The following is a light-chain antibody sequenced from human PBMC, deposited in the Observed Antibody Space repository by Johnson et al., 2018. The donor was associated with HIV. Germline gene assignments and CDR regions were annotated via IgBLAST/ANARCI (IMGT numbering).Light chain of an antibody. CDR3: GTWDSRLSAYV. Sequence: QSVLTQPPSVSAAPGQKVTISCSGSSSNIGNNYVSWYQQLPGTAPKLLIYDNNKRPSGICDRFSGSKSGTSATLGITGLETGDEADYYCGTWDSRLSAYVFGAGTKVTV. V-gene: IGLV1-51*01. J-gene: IGLJ1*01. CDR1: SSNIGNNY. CDR2: DNN.